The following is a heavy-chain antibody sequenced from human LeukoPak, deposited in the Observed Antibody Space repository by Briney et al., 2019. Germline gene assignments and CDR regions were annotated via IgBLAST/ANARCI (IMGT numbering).Heavy chain of an antibody. CDR2: INHSGST. D-gene: IGHD6-19*01. CDR3: ARGRGAVAGTAYFQH. Sequence: SETLSLTCAVYGGFFSGYYWSWIRQPPGKGLEWIGEINHSGSTNYNPSLKSRVTISVDTSKNQFSLKLSSVTAADTAVYYCARGRGAVAGTAYFQHWGQGTLVTVSS. CDR1: GGFFSGYY. V-gene: IGHV4-34*01. J-gene: IGHJ1*01.